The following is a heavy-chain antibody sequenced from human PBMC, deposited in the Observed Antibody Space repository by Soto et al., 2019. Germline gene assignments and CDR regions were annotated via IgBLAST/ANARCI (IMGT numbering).Heavy chain of an antibody. CDR2: MSYSGST. D-gene: IGHD1-7*01. CDR3: ATMGTPATGLYYFDN. J-gene: IGHJ4*02. Sequence: PSETLSLTCTVSGGSISSGNYYWSWIRQPPGKGLEWIGFMSYSGSTSYNASLKSRVTISVDTSKSQFSLNLSFVTAADTAVYYCATMGTPATGLYYFDNWGQGTQVTVSS. V-gene: IGHV4-30-4*01. CDR1: GGSISSGNYY.